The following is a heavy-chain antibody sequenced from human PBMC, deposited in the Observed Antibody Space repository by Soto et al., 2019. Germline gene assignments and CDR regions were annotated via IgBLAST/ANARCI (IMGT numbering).Heavy chain of an antibody. CDR3: ARGYSSGGDPYYFDY. J-gene: IGHJ4*02. Sequence: GGSLRLSCAASGFTFDDYAMHWVRQAPGKGLEWVSGISWNSGSIGYADSVKGRFTISRDNAKNSLYLQMNSLRAEDTALYYCARGYSSGGDPYYFDYWGQGTLVTVSS. CDR1: GFTFDDYA. CDR2: ISWNSGSI. V-gene: IGHV3-9*01. D-gene: IGHD6-19*01.